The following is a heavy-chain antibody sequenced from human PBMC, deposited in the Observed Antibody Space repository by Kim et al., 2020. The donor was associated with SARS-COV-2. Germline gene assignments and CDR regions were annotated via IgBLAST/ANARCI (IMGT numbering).Heavy chain of an antibody. J-gene: IGHJ6*01. V-gene: IGHV3-30*18. CDR1: GFTFSSYG. Sequence: GGSLRLSCAASGFTFSSYGMHWVRQAPGKGLEWVAVISYDGSNKYYADSVKGRFTISRDNSKNTLYLQMNSLRAEDTAVYYCAKDKQRTAPPYYYYGMD. CDR2: ISYDGSNK. CDR3: AKDKQRTAPPYYYYGMD. D-gene: IGHD1-1*01.